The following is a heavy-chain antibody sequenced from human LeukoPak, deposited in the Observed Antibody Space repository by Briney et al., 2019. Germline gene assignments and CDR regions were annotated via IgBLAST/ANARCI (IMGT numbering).Heavy chain of an antibody. Sequence: SETLSLTCTVSGGSISSHYWSWIRQSPGKGLEWIGYIYYSGSTNYNPSLKSRVTISVDTSKNQFSLKLSSVTAADTAVYYCARAQVATDFDYWGQGTLVTVSS. V-gene: IGHV4-59*11. CDR2: IYYSGST. J-gene: IGHJ4*02. CDR1: GGSISSHY. D-gene: IGHD5-12*01. CDR3: ARAQVATDFDY.